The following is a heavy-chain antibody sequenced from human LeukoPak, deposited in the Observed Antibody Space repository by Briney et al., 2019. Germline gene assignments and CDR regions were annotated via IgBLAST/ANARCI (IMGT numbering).Heavy chain of an antibody. J-gene: IGHJ4*02. Sequence: PGGSLRLSCAASGFTVTRYAMSLVRQAPGEGLEWVAAINNNNNPYYADSVRGRFTISRDTSGNTLYLQMNNLRAGDTAIYYCAKDHPSSGWPAFESWGQGTLVTVSS. D-gene: IGHD6-25*01. CDR1: GFTVTRYA. V-gene: IGHV3-23*05. CDR2: INNNNNP. CDR3: AKDHPSSGWPAFES.